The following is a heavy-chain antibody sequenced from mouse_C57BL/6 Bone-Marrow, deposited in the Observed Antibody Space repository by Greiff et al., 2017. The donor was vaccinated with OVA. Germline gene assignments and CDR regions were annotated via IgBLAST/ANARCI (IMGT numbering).Heavy chain of an antibody. V-gene: IGHV1-55*01. CDR2: IYPGSGST. J-gene: IGHJ2*01. D-gene: IGHD2-4*01. CDR3: ARWFYYDYDVDD. Sequence: QVQLQQPGAELVKPGASVKMSCKASGYTFTSYWITWVKQRPGQGLEWIGDIYPGSGSTNYNEKFKSKATLTVDTSSSTAYMQLSSLTSEDSAVYYCARWFYYDYDVDDWGQGTTLTVSS. CDR1: GYTFTSYW.